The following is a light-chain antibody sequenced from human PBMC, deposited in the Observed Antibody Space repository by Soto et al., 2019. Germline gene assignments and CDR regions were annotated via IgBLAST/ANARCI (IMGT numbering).Light chain of an antibody. CDR1: QSISSNY. V-gene: IGKV3-20*01. Sequence: TQSPSTLSASVGDRVTITCRASQSISSNYLAWYQQRAGLAPRLLIYGASNRATGVPDRFSGSGSGTDFFLTISRLEPEDFAVYYCQQYGGSPRWTFGQGTKVDIK. CDR3: QQYGGSPRWT. J-gene: IGKJ1*01. CDR2: GAS.